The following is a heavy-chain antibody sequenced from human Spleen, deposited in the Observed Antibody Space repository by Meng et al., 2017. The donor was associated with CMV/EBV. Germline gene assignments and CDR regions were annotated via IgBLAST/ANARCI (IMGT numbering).Heavy chain of an antibody. Sequence: GSLRLSCTVSGASISNYYWSWIRQSPGKGLEWIGYIYHSGNTNYNPSLKSRVTISVDTSKNQFSLKMTSVTAADTAVYYCARAPNYFDTSGYPNWGQGTLVTVSS. CDR3: ARAPNYFDTSGYPN. J-gene: IGHJ4*02. V-gene: IGHV4-59*12. D-gene: IGHD3-22*01. CDR2: IYHSGNT. CDR1: GASISNYY.